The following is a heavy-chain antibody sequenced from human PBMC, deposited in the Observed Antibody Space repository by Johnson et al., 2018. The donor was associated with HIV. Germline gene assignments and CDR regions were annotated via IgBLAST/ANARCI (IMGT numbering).Heavy chain of an antibody. V-gene: IGHV3-74*01. CDR1: GFTFSSYW. Sequence: MQLVESGGGLVQPGGSLRLSCAASGFTFSSYWMHWVRQAPGKGLVWVSRINSDGSSTSYVDSVKGRFTISRDNAKNTLYLQMNSLRAEDTAVYYCARERRLGGAFDIWGQGTMVTVSS. CDR2: INSDGSST. J-gene: IGHJ3*02. CDR3: ARERRLGGAFDI. D-gene: IGHD3-16*01.